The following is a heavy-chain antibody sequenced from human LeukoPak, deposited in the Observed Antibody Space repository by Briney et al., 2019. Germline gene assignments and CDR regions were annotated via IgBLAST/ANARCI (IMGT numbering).Heavy chain of an antibody. J-gene: IGHJ6*02. D-gene: IGHD3-10*01. Sequence: GASVKVSCKASGYTFTSYGISWVRQAPGQGLEWMGWISAYNGNTNYAQKLQGRVTMTTDTSTSTAYMELSSLRSEDTAVYYCASFRYGSGSYNLYYYYGMDVWGQGTTVTVSS. CDR3: ASFRYGSGSYNLYYYYGMDV. CDR1: GYTFTSYG. CDR2: ISAYNGNT. V-gene: IGHV1-18*01.